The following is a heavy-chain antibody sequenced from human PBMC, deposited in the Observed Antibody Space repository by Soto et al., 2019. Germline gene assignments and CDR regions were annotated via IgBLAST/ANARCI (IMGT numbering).Heavy chain of an antibody. CDR3: ARDLAAAGPFDC. D-gene: IGHD6-13*01. CDR1: GYTFTNYA. Sequence: QVQLVQSGAEVKKPGASVKVSCKGSGYTFTNYAFSWVRQAPGQGLEWMGWISAYNGNTNYPQKLQGRVTMTTDTSTSTAYMELRSLRSDDTAVYYCARDLAAAGPFDCWGQGTLVTVSS. J-gene: IGHJ4*02. CDR2: ISAYNGNT. V-gene: IGHV1-18*01.